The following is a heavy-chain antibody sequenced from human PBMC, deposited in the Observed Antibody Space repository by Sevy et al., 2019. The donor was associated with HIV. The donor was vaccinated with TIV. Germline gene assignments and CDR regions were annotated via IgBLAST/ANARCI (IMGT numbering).Heavy chain of an antibody. CDR3: ARRDLNHQFLIDY. J-gene: IGHJ4*01. CDR1: GFTFHRYA. Sequence: GGSLRLSCAASGFTFHRYAMHWVRQVPGKGLEWLSYISYDEREIYYAEFVKGRFTVSRDNSKNTMYLQMNSLRPEDTAMYHCARRDLNHQFLIDYWGHGPGLPSPQ. CDR2: ISYDEREI. V-gene: IGHV3-30*03.